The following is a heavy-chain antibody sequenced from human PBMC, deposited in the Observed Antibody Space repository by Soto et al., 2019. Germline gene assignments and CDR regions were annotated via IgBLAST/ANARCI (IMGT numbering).Heavy chain of an antibody. V-gene: IGHV3-23*01. CDR1: GVTFSSYA. Sequence: EVQLLESGGGLVQPGGSLRLSCAASGVTFSSYAMSWVRQAPGKGLEWVSTISGSGGSTYYADSGKGRFTISRDDSKNTLFLQMNSLRAEDTALYFCAKEVATLHYYFDYWGQGTLVTVSS. CDR3: AKEVATLHYYFDY. CDR2: ISGSGGST. D-gene: IGHD5-12*01. J-gene: IGHJ4*02.